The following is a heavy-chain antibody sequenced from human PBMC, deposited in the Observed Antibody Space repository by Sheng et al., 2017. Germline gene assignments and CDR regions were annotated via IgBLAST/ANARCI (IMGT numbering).Heavy chain of an antibody. CDR1: GGTFSSYT. J-gene: IGHJ4*02. CDR2: IIPILGIA. Sequence: QVQLVQSGAEVKKPGSSVKVSCKASGGTFSSYTISWVRQAPGQGLEWMGRIIPILGIANYAQKFQGRVTITADKSTSTAYMELSSLRSEDTAVYYCARDSRFYYGSGSYVNVHAAYWGQGTLVTVSS. CDR3: ARDSRFYYGSGSYVNVHAAY. V-gene: IGHV1-69*08. D-gene: IGHD3-10*01.